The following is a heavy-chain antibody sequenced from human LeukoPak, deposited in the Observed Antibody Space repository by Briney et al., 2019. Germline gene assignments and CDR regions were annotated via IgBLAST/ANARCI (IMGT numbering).Heavy chain of an antibody. D-gene: IGHD3-10*01. CDR1: GFPFSSYT. Sequence: GGSLRLSRAASGFPFSSYTMNWVRQAPGKGLKWVSYISSSSTTIYYADSVKGRFTISRDNAKNSLYLQMNSLRAEDTAVYCCARGESPYAVREIGRGYWGQGTLVTVSS. V-gene: IGHV3-48*04. CDR2: ISSSSTTI. J-gene: IGHJ4*02. CDR3: ARGESPYAVREIGRGY.